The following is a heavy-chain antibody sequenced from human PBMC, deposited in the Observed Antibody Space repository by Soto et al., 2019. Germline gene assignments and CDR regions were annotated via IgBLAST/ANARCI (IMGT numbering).Heavy chain of an antibody. CDR2: IKSKTDGGTT. Sequence: GGSLRLSCAASGFTFSNAWMSWVRQAPGKGLEWVGRIKSKTDGGTTDYAAPVKGRFTISRDDSKNTLYLQMNSLKTEDTAVYYCTFGYCSSTSCYAFDIWGQGTMVTVSS. D-gene: IGHD2-2*01. J-gene: IGHJ3*02. V-gene: IGHV3-15*01. CDR3: TFGYCSSTSCYAFDI. CDR1: GFTFSNAW.